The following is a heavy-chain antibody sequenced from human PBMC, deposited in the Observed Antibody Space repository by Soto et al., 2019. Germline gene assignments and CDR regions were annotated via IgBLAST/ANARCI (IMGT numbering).Heavy chain of an antibody. CDR1: GGSISSGCYY. V-gene: IGHV4-31*03. Sequence: SETLSLTRPFLGGSISSGCYYWSLIRKNPGKGLEWIGYIYYSGSTYYNPSLKSRVTISVDTPKNQFSLKLSSVTAADTAVYYCARGDPLLWFGEKVYYGMDVWGQGTTVS. D-gene: IGHD3-10*01. J-gene: IGHJ6*02. CDR2: IYYSGST. CDR3: ARGDPLLWFGEKVYYGMDV.